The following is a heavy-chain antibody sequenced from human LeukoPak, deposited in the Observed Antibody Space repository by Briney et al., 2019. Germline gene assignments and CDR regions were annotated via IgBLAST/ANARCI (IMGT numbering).Heavy chain of an antibody. J-gene: IGHJ6*02. D-gene: IGHD6-13*01. Sequence: GGSLRLSCVASGFTVGSNYMSWVRQAPGEGLEWVSVIYRGGSIYYADSVKGRFIISRDNSKNTLYLQMNSLRAEDTAIYYCARDRVYSEYGMDVWGQGTTVTVSS. CDR1: GFTVGSNY. CDR2: IYRGGSI. CDR3: ARDRVYSEYGMDV. V-gene: IGHV3-53*01.